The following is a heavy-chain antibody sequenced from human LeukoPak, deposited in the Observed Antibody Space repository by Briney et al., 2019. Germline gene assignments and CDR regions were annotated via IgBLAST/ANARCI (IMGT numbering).Heavy chain of an antibody. V-gene: IGHV4-59*08. J-gene: IGHJ4*02. CDR2: IYYSGGT. Sequence: SETLSLTCTVSGGSISSYYWTWIRQPPGKGLGLEWIGYIYYSGGTNYNPSLKSRITISIDTSKNQVSLKLSSVTAADTAVYYCARLWDSSSSLDYWGQGTLVTVSS. CDR1: GGSISSYY. D-gene: IGHD6-6*01. CDR3: ARLWDSSSSLDY.